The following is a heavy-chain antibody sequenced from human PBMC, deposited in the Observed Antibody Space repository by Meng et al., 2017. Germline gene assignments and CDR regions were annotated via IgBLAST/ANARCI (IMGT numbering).Heavy chain of an antibody. CDR1: GFSLSTSGVG. CDR3: AHRRGDSREGWFDP. V-gene: IGHV2-5*02. J-gene: IGHJ5*02. Sequence: TLKESGPPLVKPNQTLTLTCTFSGFSLSTSGVGVGWIRQPPGKALEWLALIYWDDDKRYSPSLKSRLTITKDTSKNQVVLTMTNMDPVDTATYYCAHRRGDSREGWFDPWGQGTLVTVSS. D-gene: IGHD2-21*02. CDR2: IYWDDDK.